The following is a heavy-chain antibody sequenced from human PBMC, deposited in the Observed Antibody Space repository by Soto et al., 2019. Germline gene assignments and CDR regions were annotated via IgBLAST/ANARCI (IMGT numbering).Heavy chain of an antibody. CDR1: GFSFSDYG. CDR3: ARDQGRATADGPLGTGRDG. D-gene: IGHD6-13*01. J-gene: IGHJ6*02. V-gene: IGHV3-33*01. Sequence: PGVSLRLSCAASGFSFSDYGMHWVRQAPGKGLEWLTIIWFDASHEYYADSVKGRFTISRDNSNNTLYLQLNSLTADDTAVYFCARDQGRATADGPLGTGRDGWGQGNAVTVA. CDR2: IWFDASHE.